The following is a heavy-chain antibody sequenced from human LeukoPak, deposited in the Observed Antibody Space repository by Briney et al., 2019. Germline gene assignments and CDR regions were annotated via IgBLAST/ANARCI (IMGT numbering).Heavy chain of an antibody. CDR1: GFTFSSYS. V-gene: IGHV3-21*04. D-gene: IGHD5-18*01. Sequence: GGSLRLSCAASGFTFSSYSMNWVRQAPGKGLEWVSSISSSSSYIYYADSVKGRFTISRDNAKNSLYLQMNSLRAEDTALYYCAKDVSSSDTAMAYFDYWGQGTLVTVSS. J-gene: IGHJ4*02. CDR2: ISSSSSYI. CDR3: AKDVSSSDTAMAYFDY.